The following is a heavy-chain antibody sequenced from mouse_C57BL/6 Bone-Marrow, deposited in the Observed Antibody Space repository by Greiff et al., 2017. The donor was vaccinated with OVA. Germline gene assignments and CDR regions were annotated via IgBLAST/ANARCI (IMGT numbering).Heavy chain of an antibody. CDR3: ARPGDDGVDD. CDR2: IYPGDGDT. CDR1: GYAISSYW. D-gene: IGHD2-12*01. J-gene: IGHJ2*01. V-gene: IGHV1-80*01. Sequence: VQLQQSGAELVKPGASVKFSCKASGYAISSYWMNWVKQRPGKGLEWIGQIYPGDGDTNYDGKFKGKATLTADKSSSTAYMQLSSLTSEDSAVYFCARPGDDGVDDWGQGTTLTVAS.